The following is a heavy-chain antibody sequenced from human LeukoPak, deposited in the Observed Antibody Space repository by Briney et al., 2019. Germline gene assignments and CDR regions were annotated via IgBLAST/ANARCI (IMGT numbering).Heavy chain of an antibody. CDR1: GYTFTSND. CDR3: ARGGRRLLWFRESPRTTNWFDP. J-gene: IGHJ5*02. D-gene: IGHD3-10*01. Sequence: GASVKVSCKASGYTFTSNDINWVRQATGQGLEWMGWMNPNSGNTGYAQKFQGRVTMTRNTSISTAYMELSSLRSEDTAVYYCARGGRRLLWFRESPRTTNWFDPWGQGTLVTVSP. CDR2: MNPNSGNT. V-gene: IGHV1-8*01.